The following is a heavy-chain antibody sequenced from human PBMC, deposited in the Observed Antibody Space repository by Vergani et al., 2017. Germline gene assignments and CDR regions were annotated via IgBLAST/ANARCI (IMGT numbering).Heavy chain of an antibody. CDR3: AKGGILDGVGEIDY. J-gene: IGHJ4*02. CDR2: ISGSGGST. V-gene: IGHV3-23*01. CDR1: GFTFSSYA. D-gene: IGHD3-16*01. Sequence: EVQLLESGGGLVQPGGSLRLSCAASGFTFSSYAMSWVRQAPGKGLEWVSAISGSGGSTYYADSVKGRFTISRDNSKTTLYLQMNSLRAEDTAVYYCAKGGILDGVGEIDYWGQGTLVTVSS.